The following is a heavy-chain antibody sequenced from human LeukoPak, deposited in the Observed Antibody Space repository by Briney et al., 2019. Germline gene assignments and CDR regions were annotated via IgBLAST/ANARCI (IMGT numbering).Heavy chain of an antibody. CDR3: ASGYSSGWYDSGDY. CDR1: GFTFSSYS. CDR2: ISSSSSYI. D-gene: IGHD6-19*01. Sequence: SGGSLRLSCAASGFTFSSYSMNWVRQAPGKGLEWVSSISSSSSYIYYADSVKGRFTISRDNAKNSLYLQMNSLRAEDTAVYYCASGYSSGWYDSGDYWGQGTLVTVSS. J-gene: IGHJ4*02. V-gene: IGHV3-21*01.